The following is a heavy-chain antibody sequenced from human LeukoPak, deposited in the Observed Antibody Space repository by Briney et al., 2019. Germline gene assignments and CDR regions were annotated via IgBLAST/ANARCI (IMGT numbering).Heavy chain of an antibody. D-gene: IGHD6-13*01. CDR3: AKDFSSWSTGLDY. CDR1: GFTFSSYA. V-gene: IGHV3-23*01. J-gene: IGHJ4*02. CDR2: ISGSGGST. Sequence: GGSLRLSCAASGFTFSSYAMTWVRQAPGKGLEWVSAISGSGGSTYYADSVKGRFTISRDNSKNTLYLQMNSLRAEDTAVYYCAKDFSSWSTGLDYWGQGTLVTVSS.